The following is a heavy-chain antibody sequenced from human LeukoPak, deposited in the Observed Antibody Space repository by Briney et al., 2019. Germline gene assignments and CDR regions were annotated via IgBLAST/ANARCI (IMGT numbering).Heavy chain of an antibody. V-gene: IGHV3-33*01. D-gene: IGHD3-22*01. Sequence: GGSLRLSCAASGFTFSSYGMHWVRQAPGKGLEWVAVIWYDGSNKYYADSVKGRFTISRDNSKNTLYLQMNSLRAEDTAVYYCARGLYDSSGCLDYWGQGTLVTVSS. J-gene: IGHJ4*02. CDR1: GFTFSSYG. CDR2: IWYDGSNK. CDR3: ARGLYDSSGCLDY.